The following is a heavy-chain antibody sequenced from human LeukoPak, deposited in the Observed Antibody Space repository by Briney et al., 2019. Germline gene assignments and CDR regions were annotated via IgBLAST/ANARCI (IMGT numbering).Heavy chain of an antibody. CDR3: AKDIVRRSQLYGFDY. J-gene: IGHJ4*02. Sequence: GGSLRLSCAASGFTFDDYAMHWVRQAPGKGLEWVSGISWNSGSIGYADSVKGRFTISRDNAKNSLYLQMSSLRAEDTALYYCAKDIVRRSQLYGFDYWGQGTLVTVSS. D-gene: IGHD3-10*01. CDR1: GFTFDDYA. V-gene: IGHV3-9*01. CDR2: ISWNSGSI.